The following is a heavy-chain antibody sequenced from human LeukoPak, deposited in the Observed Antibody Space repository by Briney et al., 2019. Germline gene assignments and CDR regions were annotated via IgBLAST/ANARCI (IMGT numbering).Heavy chain of an antibody. CDR1: GFTFSDYA. Sequence: GGSLRLPLAASGFTFSDYAMNWFRQAPGKGLEWVSIIDDSGGSTYYADSVKGRFTISRDNTKNTLYLQMNSLRAEDTAVYYCVREANGYSFADYWGQGTLVSVSS. J-gene: IGHJ4*02. CDR3: VREANGYSFADY. D-gene: IGHD1-26*01. V-gene: IGHV3-23*01. CDR2: IDDSGGST.